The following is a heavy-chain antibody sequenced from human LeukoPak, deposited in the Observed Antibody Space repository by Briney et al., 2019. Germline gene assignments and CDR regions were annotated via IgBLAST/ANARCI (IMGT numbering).Heavy chain of an antibody. D-gene: IGHD4-17*01. CDR3: ATRVYGDYLYYYYMGV. Sequence: GASVKVSCKVSGYTLTELSMHWVRQAPGKGLEWMGGFDPEDGETIYAQKFQGRVTMTEDTSTDTAYMELSSLRSEDTAVYYCATRVYGDYLYYYYMGVWGKGTTVTASS. CDR2: FDPEDGET. J-gene: IGHJ6*03. V-gene: IGHV1-24*01. CDR1: GYTLTELS.